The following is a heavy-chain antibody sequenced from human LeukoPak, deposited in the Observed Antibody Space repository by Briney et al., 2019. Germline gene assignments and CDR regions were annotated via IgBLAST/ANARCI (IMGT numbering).Heavy chain of an antibody. V-gene: IGHV1-2*04. CDR1: GYTFTGYY. CDR2: INPNSGGT. D-gene: IGHD1-26*01. J-gene: IGHJ1*01. CDR3: ARDRPYSGSYNEYFQH. Sequence: ASVKVSCKASGYTFTGYYMHWVRQAPGQGLEWMGWINPNSGGTNYAQKFQGWVTMTRDTSISTAYMELRSLRSDDTAVYYCARDRPYSGSYNEYFQHWGQGTLVTVSS.